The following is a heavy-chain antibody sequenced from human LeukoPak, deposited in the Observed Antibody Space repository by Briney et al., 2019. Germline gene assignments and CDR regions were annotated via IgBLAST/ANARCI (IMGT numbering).Heavy chain of an antibody. V-gene: IGHV3-53*01. CDR2: IYSGGST. CDR3: ARAKSGSSPWDY. J-gene: IGHJ4*02. Sequence: VGSLRLSCAASGFTVSSNSMTWVRQAPGKGLEWVSLIYSGGSTYYADSVKGRFTISRDNSKNTLYLQMNSLRAEDTAVYYCARAKSGSSPWDYWGQGTLVTVSS. CDR1: GFTVSSNS. D-gene: IGHD1-26*01.